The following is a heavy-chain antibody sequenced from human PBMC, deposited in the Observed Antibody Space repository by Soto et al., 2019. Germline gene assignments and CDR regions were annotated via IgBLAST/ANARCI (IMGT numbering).Heavy chain of an antibody. CDR3: ARESEDLTSNFDY. CDR1: GFTFTRYS. CDR2: ISSTTNYI. J-gene: IGHJ4*02. V-gene: IGHV3-21*06. Sequence: VQLVESGGGLAKPGGSLRLSCAASGFTFTRYSMNWVRQAPGKGLEWVSSISSTTNYIYYGDSMKGRFTISRDNAKNSLYLEMNSLRAEDTAVYYCARESEDLTSNFDYWGQGTLVTVSS.